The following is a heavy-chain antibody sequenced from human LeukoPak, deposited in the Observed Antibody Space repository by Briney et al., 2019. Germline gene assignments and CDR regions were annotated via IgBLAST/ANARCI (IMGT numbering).Heavy chain of an antibody. D-gene: IGHD6-19*01. CDR1: GFTFSSYW. Sequence: GGSLRLSCAASGFTFSSYWMSWVRQAPGKALAWVANIKQDGSEKHYVDSVKGRFTISRDNAKNSLYLQMNSLRAEDTAVYYCARVILSSGCIYYYYYMDVWGKGTTVTVSS. J-gene: IGHJ6*03. V-gene: IGHV3-7*01. CDR2: IKQDGSEK. CDR3: ARVILSSGCIYYYYYMDV.